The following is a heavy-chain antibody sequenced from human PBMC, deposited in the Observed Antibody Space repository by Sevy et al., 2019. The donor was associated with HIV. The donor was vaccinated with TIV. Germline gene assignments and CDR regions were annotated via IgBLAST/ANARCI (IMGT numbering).Heavy chain of an antibody. CDR3: ARGGFAGSERWNGWGYFDY. CDR1: GYTFTGYY. CDR2: INPNSGGT. Sequence: ASVKVSCKASGYTFTGYYMHWVRQAPGQGLEWMGWINPNSGGTNYAQKFQGRVTMTRDTSISTAYMELSRLRSDDTAVYYGARGGFAGSERWNGWGYFDYWGQGTLVTVSS. D-gene: IGHD1-1*01. V-gene: IGHV1-2*02. J-gene: IGHJ4*02.